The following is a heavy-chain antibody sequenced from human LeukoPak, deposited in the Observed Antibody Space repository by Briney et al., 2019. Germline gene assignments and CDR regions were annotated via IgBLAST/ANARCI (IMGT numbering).Heavy chain of an antibody. D-gene: IGHD5-18*01. Sequence: PSEPLSLTCTAAGGSISSYYWSWIRQPPGKGLEWIGNIYYSGSTNYNPSLKSRFTISVDTSKNQFSLKLSSVTAADTAVYYCARDVEWIQLWSRARYFDYWGQGTLVTVSS. CDR1: GGSISSYY. J-gene: IGHJ4*02. CDR2: IYYSGST. V-gene: IGHV4-59*12. CDR3: ARDVEWIQLWSRARYFDY.